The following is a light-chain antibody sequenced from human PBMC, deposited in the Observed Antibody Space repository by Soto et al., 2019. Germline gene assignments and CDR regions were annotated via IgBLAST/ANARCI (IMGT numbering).Light chain of an antibody. CDR2: DAS. Sequence: EIVLTQSPGILSLSPGERATLSCRASQSVSSNYLVWFQQKPGQAPRLVIYDASTRATGIPDRFRGSGSGTDFTLTISGLEPEDFAVYYCYQFGRAPLTFGGGTKVEIK. J-gene: IGKJ4*01. V-gene: IGKV3-20*01. CDR1: QSVSSNY. CDR3: YQFGRAPLT.